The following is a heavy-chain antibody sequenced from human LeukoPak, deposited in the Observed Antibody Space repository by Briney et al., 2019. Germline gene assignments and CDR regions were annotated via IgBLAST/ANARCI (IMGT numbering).Heavy chain of an antibody. CDR1: GGSFSGYY. CDR3: ARREFPLLGPYFFDY. CDR2: INQSGST. V-gene: IGHV4-34*01. D-gene: IGHD7-27*01. J-gene: IGHJ4*02. Sequence: SETLSLTCAVYGGSFSGYYWTWIRQPPGKGLEWIGEINQSGSTNYKPSLKGRVTISVDTSKNQFSLMLSSVTAADTAVYYCARREFPLLGPYFFDYWGQGTLVTVSS.